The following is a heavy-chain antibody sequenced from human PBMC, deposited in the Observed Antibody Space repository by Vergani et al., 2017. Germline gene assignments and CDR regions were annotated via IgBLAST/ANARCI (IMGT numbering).Heavy chain of an antibody. V-gene: IGHV1-46*01. CDR2: INPSGGST. Sequence: QVQLVQSGAEVKKPGSSVKVSCKASGGTFSSYAISWVRQAPGQGLEWMGIINPSGGSTSYAQKFQGRVTMTRDTSTSTVYMELSSLRSEDTAVYYCASARYYDSSGYPPVYGMDVWGQGTTVTVSS. CDR1: GGTFSSYA. D-gene: IGHD3-22*01. J-gene: IGHJ6*02. CDR3: ASARYYDSSGYPPVYGMDV.